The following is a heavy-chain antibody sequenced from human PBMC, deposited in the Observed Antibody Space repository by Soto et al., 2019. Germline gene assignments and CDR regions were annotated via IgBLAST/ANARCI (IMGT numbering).Heavy chain of an antibody. CDR1: GGSFSGYY. CDR2: INHSGST. CDR3: ARPATLYSSSSHFDY. Sequence: QVQLQQWGAGLLKPSETLSLTCAVYGGSFSGYYWSWIRQPPGKGLEWIGEINHSGSTNYNPSLKSRVTISVDTSKNQFSLKLSSVTAADKAVYYCARPATLYSSSSHFDYWGQGTLVTVSS. J-gene: IGHJ4*02. D-gene: IGHD6-6*01. V-gene: IGHV4-34*01.